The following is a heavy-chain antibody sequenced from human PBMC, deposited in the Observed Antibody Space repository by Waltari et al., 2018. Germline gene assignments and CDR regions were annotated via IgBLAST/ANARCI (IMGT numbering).Heavy chain of an antibody. J-gene: IGHJ5*02. CDR1: GYTFTGYY. Sequence: QVQLVQSGAEVKKPGASVTVSCKASGYTFTGYYMHWGRQAPGQGLEWMGRINPNSGGTNDAQKFQGRVTMTRDTSISTAYMELSRLRSDDTAVYYCARVDNFNWFDPWGQGTLVTVSS. D-gene: IGHD1-20*01. CDR3: ARVDNFNWFDP. V-gene: IGHV1-2*06. CDR2: INPNSGGT.